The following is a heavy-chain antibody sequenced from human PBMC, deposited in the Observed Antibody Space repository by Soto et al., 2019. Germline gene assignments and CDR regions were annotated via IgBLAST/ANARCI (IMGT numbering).Heavy chain of an antibody. CDR2: IYYSGST. CDR3: AREYSYGFDY. D-gene: IGHD5-18*01. CDR1: GGSISSGGYY. Sequence: SETLSLTCTVSGGSISSGGYYWSWIRQHPGKGLEWIGYIYYSGSTYYKPSLKSRVTISVDTSKNQFSLKLSSVTAADTAVYYCAREYSYGFDYWGQGTLVTVSS. V-gene: IGHV4-31*03. J-gene: IGHJ4*02.